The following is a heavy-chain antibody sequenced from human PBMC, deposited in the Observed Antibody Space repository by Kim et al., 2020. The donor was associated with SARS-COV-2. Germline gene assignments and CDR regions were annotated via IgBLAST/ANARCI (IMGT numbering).Heavy chain of an antibody. CDR1: GGTFSSYA. J-gene: IGHJ4*02. CDR3: ARDGKLGVGNFDY. D-gene: IGHD1-26*01. Sequence: SVKVSCKASGGTFSSYAISWVRQAPGQGLEWMGGIIPIFGTANYAQKFQGRVTITADESTSTAYMELSSLRSEDTAVYYCARDGKLGVGNFDYWGQGTLVTVSS. V-gene: IGHV1-69*13. CDR2: IIPIFGTA.